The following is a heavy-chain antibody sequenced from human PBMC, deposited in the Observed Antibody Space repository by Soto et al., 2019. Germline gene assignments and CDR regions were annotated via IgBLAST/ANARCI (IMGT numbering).Heavy chain of an antibody. J-gene: IGHJ6*02. CDR3: AKDGGHGARTHICGMDV. D-gene: IGHD1-1*01. CDR2: ISGHSGGT. CDR1: GYPFTKFG. V-gene: IGHV1-18*01. Sequence: QPQLVQSGVELKKPGASVRVSCKASGYPFTKFGINWVRQAPGQGLEWMGWISGHSGGTKYGPKFRDRLTSVTDTSSKPAYMELRSLKSDDTAVYYCAKDGGHGARTHICGMDVWGQGTTVTVSS.